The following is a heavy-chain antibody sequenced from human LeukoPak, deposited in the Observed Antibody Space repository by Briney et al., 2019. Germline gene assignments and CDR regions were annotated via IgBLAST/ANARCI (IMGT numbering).Heavy chain of an antibody. CDR1: GYTFTGYY. J-gene: IGHJ3*02. D-gene: IGHD5-18*01. V-gene: IGHV1-46*01. Sequence: ASVKVSCKASGYTFTGYYIHWVRQAPGQGLEWMGIINPSGGSTSYAQNFQGRITMTWDMSTSTVYMELSSLRSEDTAVYYCATEARGYSYGQNDAFDMWGQGTMVTVSS. CDR3: ATEARGYSYGQNDAFDM. CDR2: INPSGGST.